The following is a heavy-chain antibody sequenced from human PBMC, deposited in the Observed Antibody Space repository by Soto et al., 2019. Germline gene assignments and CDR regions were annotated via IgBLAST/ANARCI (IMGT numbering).Heavy chain of an antibody. CDR1: GYTFTDHY. CDR2: INPHSGDT. D-gene: IGHD4-17*01. Sequence: QVQLVQSGAEVKKPGPSVKVSYVASGYTFTDHYIHWVRQAPAQGLEWRGWINPHSGDTIYAQKFQGRVTLTRDTSISTAYMELSRLRSDDTAVYYCARGRTVSFYRMDVLGQGTTVTVSS. V-gene: IGHV1-2*02. J-gene: IGHJ6*02. CDR3: ARGRTVSFYRMDV.